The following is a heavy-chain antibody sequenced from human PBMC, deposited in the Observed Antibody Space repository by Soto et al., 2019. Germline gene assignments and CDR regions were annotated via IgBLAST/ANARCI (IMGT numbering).Heavy chain of an antibody. V-gene: IGHV3-33*01. Sequence: GGSLRLSCEASGFTFRNFGMHWVRQAPDKGLEWVAIVWYDGNNKYYADSVKGRFTISRDNSKNTVYLQMSSLRAEDTAVYYCARGRAAVAGTFDPWGQGTLVTVSS. D-gene: IGHD6-19*01. CDR1: GFTFRNFG. J-gene: IGHJ5*02. CDR3: ARGRAAVAGTFDP. CDR2: VWYDGNNK.